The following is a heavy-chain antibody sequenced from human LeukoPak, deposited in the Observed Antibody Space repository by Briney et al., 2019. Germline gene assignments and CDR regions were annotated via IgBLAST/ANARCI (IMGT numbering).Heavy chain of an antibody. CDR2: ISSSSSTI. Sequence: GGSLRLPCAASGFTFSSYSMNWVRQAPGKGLEWVSYISSSSSTIYYADSVKGRFTISRDNAKNSLHLQMNSLRAEDTAVYYCARALSGSYPYFDYWGQGTLVTVSS. CDR1: GFTFSSYS. J-gene: IGHJ4*02. CDR3: ARALSGSYPYFDY. V-gene: IGHV3-48*04. D-gene: IGHD1-26*01.